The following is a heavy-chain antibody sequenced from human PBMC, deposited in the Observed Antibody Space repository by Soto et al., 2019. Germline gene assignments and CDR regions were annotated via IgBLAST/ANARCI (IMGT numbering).Heavy chain of an antibody. V-gene: IGHV3-23*01. D-gene: IGHD2-15*01. Sequence: GGSLRLSCAASGFTFTAYGWSWVRQAPGKGPEWVSVIDGSGGDTSFADSVKGRFTISRDNSKNTLYLHMNSLRAEDTARYYYAKEIVAAAYVETSPLAFWGQGTQVTVSS. CDR3: AKEIVAAAYVETSPLAF. CDR2: IDGSGGDT. J-gene: IGHJ4*02. CDR1: GFTFTAYG.